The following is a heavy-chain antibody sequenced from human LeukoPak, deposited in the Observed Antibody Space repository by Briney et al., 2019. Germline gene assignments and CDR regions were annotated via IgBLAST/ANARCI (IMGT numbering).Heavy chain of an antibody. CDR1: DFTFA. D-gene: IGHD6-6*01. CDR3: AKDSIAARPTHYYGMDV. Sequence: PGGSLRLSCVVSDFTFAVSWVRQAPGTGLEWVSAISGSGGSTYYADSVKGRFTISRDNSKNTLYLQMNSLRAEDTAVYYCAKDSIAARPTHYYGMDVWGQGTTVTVSS. J-gene: IGHJ6*02. CDR2: ISGSGGST. V-gene: IGHV3-23*01.